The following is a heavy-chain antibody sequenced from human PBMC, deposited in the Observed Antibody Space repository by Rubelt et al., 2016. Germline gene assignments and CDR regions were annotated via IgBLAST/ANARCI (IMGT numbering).Heavy chain of an antibody. CDR2: INAGNGNT. J-gene: IGHJ6*02. CDR1: GYTFTSYA. Sequence: QVQLVQSGAEVKKPGASVKVSCKASGYTFTSYAMHWVRQAPGQRLEWMGWINAGNGNTKHSQKFQGRVTITRDTSASTAYMELSSLRSEDTAVYYCARKGYGYGMDVWGQGTTVTVSS. V-gene: IGHV1-3*01. CDR3: ARKGYGYGMDV. D-gene: IGHD3-16*01.